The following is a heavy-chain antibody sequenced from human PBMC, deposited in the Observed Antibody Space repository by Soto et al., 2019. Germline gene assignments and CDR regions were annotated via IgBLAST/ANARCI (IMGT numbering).Heavy chain of an antibody. CDR2: FDPEDGEK. D-gene: IGHD2-2*01. CDR3: ASTRLIRINGQLFAY. Sequence: AAVNVSCKVSGHTLSELSMHWVRQAPGKGLEWMGGFDPEDGEKMYAQRFQGRVTMTEDTSADTAYMELRSLRSEDTAIYYCASTRLIRINGQLFAYWGQGTLVTVYS. V-gene: IGHV1-24*01. J-gene: IGHJ4*02. CDR1: GHTLSELS.